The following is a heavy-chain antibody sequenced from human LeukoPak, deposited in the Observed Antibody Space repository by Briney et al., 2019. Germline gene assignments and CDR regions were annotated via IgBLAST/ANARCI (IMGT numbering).Heavy chain of an antibody. CDR2: ISGSGGST. V-gene: IGHV3-23*01. J-gene: IGHJ3*02. Sequence: GGSLRLSCAASGFTFSSYAMSWVRQAPGKGLEWVSAISGSGGSTYYADSVKGRFTISRDNSKNTLYLQMNSLRAEDTAVYYCAKESGYGGNYARSDAFDIWGQGTMVTVSS. D-gene: IGHD4-23*01. CDR3: AKESGYGGNYARSDAFDI. CDR1: GFTFSSYA.